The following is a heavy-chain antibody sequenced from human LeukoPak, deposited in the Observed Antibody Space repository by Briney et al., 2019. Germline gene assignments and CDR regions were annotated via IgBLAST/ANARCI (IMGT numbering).Heavy chain of an antibody. D-gene: IGHD2/OR15-2a*01. CDR1: GGTFSSYA. V-gene: IGHV1-2*02. J-gene: IGHJ4*02. CDR2: INPNSGGT. CDR3: ARVDREYLVYP. Sequence: ASVKVSCKASGGTFSSYAISWVRQAPGQGLEWMGWINPNSGGTNYAQKFQGRVTMTRDTSISTAYMELSRLRSDDTAVYYCARVDREYLVYPWGQGTLVTVSS.